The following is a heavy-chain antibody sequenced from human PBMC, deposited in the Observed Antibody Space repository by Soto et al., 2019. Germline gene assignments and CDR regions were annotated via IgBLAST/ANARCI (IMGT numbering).Heavy chain of an antibody. Sequence: QVQLQESGPGLVRPSQTLSLTCTVSGGSISSGGYYWSWIRQHPGKGLEWIGYIYYSGSTYYNPSLKSRVTISVDTSKNQFSLKLSSVTAADTAVYYCARDLRFRGFYGMDVWGQGTTVTVSS. CDR1: GGSISSGGYY. D-gene: IGHD3-10*01. CDR2: IYYSGST. CDR3: ARDLRFRGFYGMDV. J-gene: IGHJ6*02. V-gene: IGHV4-31*03.